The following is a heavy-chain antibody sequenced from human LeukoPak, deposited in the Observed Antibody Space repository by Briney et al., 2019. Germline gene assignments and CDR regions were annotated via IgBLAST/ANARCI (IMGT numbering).Heavy chain of an antibody. V-gene: IGHV3-49*04. CDR3: TRDQTPYY. Sequence: GGSLRLSCEASGFTFSNYAMNWVRQAPGKGLEWVGFIRSKAYGGTTEYAASVKGRFTISRDDSKSIAYLQMNSLKTEDTAVYYCTRDQTPYYWGQGTLVTVSS. CDR1: GFTFSNYA. CDR2: IRSKAYGGTT. J-gene: IGHJ4*02.